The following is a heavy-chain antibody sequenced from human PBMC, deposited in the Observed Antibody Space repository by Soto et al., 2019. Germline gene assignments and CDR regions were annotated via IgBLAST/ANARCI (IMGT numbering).Heavy chain of an antibody. CDR2: IYYSGST. J-gene: IGHJ6*02. V-gene: IGHV4-59*01. D-gene: IGHD3-10*01. CDR3: ARDGTMVRGVGAGMDV. CDR1: GGSISSYY. Sequence: KPSETLSLTCTVSGGSISSYYWSWIRQPPGKGLEWIGYIYYSGSTNYNPSLKSRVTISVDTSKNQFSLKLSSVTAADTAVYYCARDGTMVRGVGAGMDVWGQGTTVTVS.